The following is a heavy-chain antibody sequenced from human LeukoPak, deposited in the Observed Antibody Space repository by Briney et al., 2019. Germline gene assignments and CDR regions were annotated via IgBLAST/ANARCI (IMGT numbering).Heavy chain of an antibody. J-gene: IGHJ4*02. V-gene: IGHV3-21*01. Sequence: KPGGSLRLSCAASGFTFSSYSMNWVRQAPGKGLEWVSSISSSSSYIYYADSVKGRFTISRDDAKNSVYLQMNSLRAEDTAVYYCARVANPYYDFHYWGQGTLVTVSS. CDR2: ISSSSSYI. D-gene: IGHD3-3*01. CDR3: ARVANPYYDFHY. CDR1: GFTFSSYS.